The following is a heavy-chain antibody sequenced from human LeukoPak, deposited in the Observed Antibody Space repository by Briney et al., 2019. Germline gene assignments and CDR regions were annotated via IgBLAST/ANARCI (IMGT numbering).Heavy chain of an antibody. V-gene: IGHV3-21*01. CDR3: ARVRDLYRDY. J-gene: IGHJ4*02. CDR1: RFTFSSYT. Sequence: GGSLRLSCAASRFTFSSYTMNWVRQAPGKGLEWVSSISGGSTYTFYADSVMGRFTISRDNAKNSLYLHMSSLRAEDTAVYYCARVRDLYRDYWGQGILVTVSS. D-gene: IGHD5-12*01. CDR2: ISGGSTYT.